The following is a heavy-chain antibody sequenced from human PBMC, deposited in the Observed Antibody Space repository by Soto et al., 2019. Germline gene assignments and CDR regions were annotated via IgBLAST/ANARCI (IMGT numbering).Heavy chain of an antibody. CDR1: GGTFSTSA. CDR3: ARDKDRLQLGGNYYYILDV. J-gene: IGHJ6*02. D-gene: IGHD1-1*01. CDR2: IMPVFPTP. Sequence: QVQLEQSGAEVKKPGSSVKVSCKASGGTFSTSAISWVRQAPGQGLEWMGGIMPVFPTPDYAQKFQGRVTITADESTGTASMELSGLRSDDTAVYSCARDKDRLQLGGNYYYILDVWGQGTTVTVSS. V-gene: IGHV1-69*12.